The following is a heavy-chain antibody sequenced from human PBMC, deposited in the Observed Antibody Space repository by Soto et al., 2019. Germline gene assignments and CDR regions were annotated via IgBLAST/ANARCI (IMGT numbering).Heavy chain of an antibody. D-gene: IGHD1-1*01. Sequence: SETLSLTCTVSGGSIISGGYYLSCIRQHPGKGLEWIGYIYYSGSTYYNPSLKSRVTISVDTSKNQFSLKLSSVTAADTAVYYCARVLNWEIFDYWGQGTLVTVSS. CDR3: ARVLNWEIFDY. V-gene: IGHV4-31*03. CDR1: GGSIISGGYY. J-gene: IGHJ4*02. CDR2: IYYSGST.